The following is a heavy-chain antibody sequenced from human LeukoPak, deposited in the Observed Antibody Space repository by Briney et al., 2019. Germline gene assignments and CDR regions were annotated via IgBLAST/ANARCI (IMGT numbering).Heavy chain of an antibody. CDR3: ARDRGGYCSGGTCYPGLLSYSMDV. CDR2: IKQDGSEK. J-gene: IGHJ6*04. CDR1: GFTFSSYW. D-gene: IGHD2-15*01. V-gene: IGHV3-7*01. Sequence: GGSLSLSCAASGFTFSSYWMSWVRQAPGKGLEWVANIKQDGSEKYYVDSVKGRFTISRDNSKNTLYLHMNSLRVEDTAVYYCARDRGGYCSGGTCYPGLLSYSMDVWGKGTTVTVSS.